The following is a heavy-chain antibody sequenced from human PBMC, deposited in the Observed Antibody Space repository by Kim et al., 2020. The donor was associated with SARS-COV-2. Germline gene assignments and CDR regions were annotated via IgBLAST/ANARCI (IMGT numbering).Heavy chain of an antibody. D-gene: IGHD6-6*01. Sequence: SETLSLTCTVSGGSISSGGYYWSWIRQHPGKGLEWIGYIYYSGSTYYNPSLKSRVTISVDTSKNQFSLKLSSVTAADTAVYYCARDGPIAASRLPSGYYYXGMDVWXXGTTVTVSS. V-gene: IGHV4-31*03. CDR2: IYYSGST. CDR3: ARDGPIAASRLPSGYYYXGMDV. J-gene: IGHJ6*01. CDR1: GGSISSGGYY.